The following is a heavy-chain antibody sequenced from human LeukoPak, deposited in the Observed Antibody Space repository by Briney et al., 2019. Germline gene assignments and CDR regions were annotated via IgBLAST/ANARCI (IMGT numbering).Heavy chain of an antibody. V-gene: IGHV3-30*02. CDR1: GLSFSEYG. CDR2: IRYDGTGQ. Sequence: GGSLRLSCAASGLSFSEYGMDWVRQAPGKGLEGVSFIRYDGTGQYYADSVKGRLTISRDNFKNMLYLQLNCVRTDDTAVYYCARGNSNGFDIWGQGTMVTVSS. CDR3: ARGNSNGFDI. D-gene: IGHD1-7*01. J-gene: IGHJ3*02.